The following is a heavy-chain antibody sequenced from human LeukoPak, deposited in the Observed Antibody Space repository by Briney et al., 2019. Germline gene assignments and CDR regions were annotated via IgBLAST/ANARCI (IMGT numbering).Heavy chain of an antibody. CDR3: AREGQWLVFDY. D-gene: IGHD6-19*01. J-gene: IGHJ4*02. CDR2: IYYSGST. V-gene: IGHV4-39*07. Sequence: PSQTLSLTCTVSGGSISSSGYYWGWIRQPPGKGLEWIGSIYYSGSTYYNPSLKSRVTISVDTSKNQFSLKLSSVTAADTAVYYCAREGQWLVFDYWGQGTLVTVSS. CDR1: GGSISSSGYY.